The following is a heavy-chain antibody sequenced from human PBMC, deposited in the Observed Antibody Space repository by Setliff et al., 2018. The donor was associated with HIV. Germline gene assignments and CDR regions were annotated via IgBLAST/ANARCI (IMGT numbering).Heavy chain of an antibody. CDR2: IYITGST. J-gene: IGHJ3*02. V-gene: IGHV4-4*07. CDR1: GDSISSYY. Sequence: TSETLSLTCTVSGDSISSYYWSWIRQSAGKGLEWIGRIYITGSTNYNPSLQSRVSISVDTSKNQFSLKLRSVTAADTAVYYCATSAESGFGIHWGVFNIWGQGTRVTVSS. CDR3: ATSAESGFGIHWGVFNI. D-gene: IGHD3-10*01.